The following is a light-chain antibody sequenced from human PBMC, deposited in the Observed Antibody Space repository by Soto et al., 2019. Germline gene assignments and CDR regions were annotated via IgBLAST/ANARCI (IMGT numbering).Light chain of an antibody. V-gene: IGLV2-14*01. Sequence: QSALTQPASVSGSPGQSITISCTGTSNDVGGYNYVSWYQQHPGKAPKLMIYDVSIRPSGVSNRFSGSKSGNTASLTIFGLQAEDEADYYCSSYTSSSTAGFGTGTKVTVL. CDR1: SNDVGGYNY. CDR3: SSYTSSSTAG. J-gene: IGLJ1*01. CDR2: DVS.